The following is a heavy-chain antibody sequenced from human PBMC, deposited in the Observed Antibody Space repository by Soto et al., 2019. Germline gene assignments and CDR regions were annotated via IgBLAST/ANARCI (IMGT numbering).Heavy chain of an antibody. V-gene: IGHV4-61*08. CDR2: IYYSGST. J-gene: IGHJ6*02. CDR3: ARSPNYYYYGFDV. D-gene: IGHD3-10*01. CDR1: GGSVSSGDYF. Sequence: PSETLSLTCTVSGGSVSSGDYFWSWLRQSPGKRLEWIAYIYYSGSTNYNPSRKSRATISEDTSKSQVSLTLTSMTAADAALYYCARSPNYYYYGFDVWGQGTAVTVS.